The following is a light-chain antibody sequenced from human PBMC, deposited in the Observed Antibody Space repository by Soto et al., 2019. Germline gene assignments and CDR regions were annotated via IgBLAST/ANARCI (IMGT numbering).Light chain of an antibody. Sequence: IPLTQSPSSLSASVGDRVTITCRASQSISSYLNWYQQKPGKAPKLLIYAASSLHSGVPSRFSGSGSGTDFTLTISSLQPEDFATYYCQQSYSTPPTFGQGTKLEIK. V-gene: IGKV1-39*01. CDR3: QQSYSTPPT. CDR1: QSISSY. CDR2: AAS. J-gene: IGKJ2*01.